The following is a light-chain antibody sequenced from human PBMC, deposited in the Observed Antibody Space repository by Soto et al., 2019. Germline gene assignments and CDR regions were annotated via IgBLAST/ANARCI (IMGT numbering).Light chain of an antibody. CDR2: GNS. Sequence: QSVLTQPPSVSEAPGQRGTISCTGSSSNFGAGYDVHWYQQLPGTAPKLLIYGNSNRPSGVPDRFSGSKSGTSASLAITGLQAEDEADYYCQSYDSSLSGYVFGTGTKVTVL. CDR3: QSYDSSLSGYV. V-gene: IGLV1-40*01. J-gene: IGLJ1*01. CDR1: SSNFGAGYD.